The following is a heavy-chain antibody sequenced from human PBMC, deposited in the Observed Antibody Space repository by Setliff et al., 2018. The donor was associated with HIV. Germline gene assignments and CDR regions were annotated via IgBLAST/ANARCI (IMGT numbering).Heavy chain of an antibody. CDR3: AIDHVTNIAESGYGYTRIDP. V-gene: IGHV4-61*09. J-gene: IGHJ5*02. D-gene: IGHD5-18*01. Sequence: PSETLSLTCTVSGDSISSGSHYWSWIRQPAGKGLEWIGHIYTGGNANYNPSLEGRVTISLDTSKNQFSLKLTSVTAADTAVYYCAIDHVTNIAESGYGYTRIDPWGPGISVTVSS. CDR1: GDSISSGSHY. CDR2: IYTGGNA.